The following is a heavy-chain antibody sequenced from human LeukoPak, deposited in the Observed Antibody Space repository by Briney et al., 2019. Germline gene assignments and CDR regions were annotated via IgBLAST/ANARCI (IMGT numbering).Heavy chain of an antibody. CDR2: ISAYNGNT. J-gene: IGHJ5*02. Sequence: ASVKVSCKASRYTFTSYGISWVRQAPGQGLEWMGWISAYNGNTNYAQKLQGRVTMTTDTSTSTAYMELRSLRSDDTAVYYCARDSLSIVVVIDTRPVGYNWFDPWGQGTLVTVSS. D-gene: IGHD2-21*01. CDR3: ARDSLSIVVVIDTRPVGYNWFDP. CDR1: RYTFTSYG. V-gene: IGHV1-18*01.